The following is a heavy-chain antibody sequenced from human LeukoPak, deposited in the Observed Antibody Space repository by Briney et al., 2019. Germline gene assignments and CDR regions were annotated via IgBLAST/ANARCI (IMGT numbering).Heavy chain of an antibody. CDR1: GGTFSSYA. CDR2: IIPIFGTA. CDR3: ARVRVVVVVAAATRLDY. V-gene: IGHV1-69*13. Sequence: SVKVSCKASGGTFSSYAISWVRQAPGQGLEGMGGIIPIFGTANYAQKFQGRVTITADESTSTAYMELSSLRSEDTAVYYCARVRVVVVVAAATRLDYWGQGTLVTVSS. J-gene: IGHJ4*02. D-gene: IGHD2-15*01.